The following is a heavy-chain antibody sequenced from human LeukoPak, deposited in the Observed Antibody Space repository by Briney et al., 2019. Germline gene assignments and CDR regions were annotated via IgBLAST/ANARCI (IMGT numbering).Heavy chain of an antibody. CDR2: INPNSGDT. J-gene: IGHJ5*02. V-gene: IGHV1-2*02. D-gene: IGHD3-10*01. Sequence: ASVKVSCKASGYTFTDYYINWVRQAPGQGLEWIGWINPNSGDTNYAQKFQDRVTMTRDTSISTAYIELNFLRSDDTAVFYCARGDYYGSPKVVAAWGQGTLVTVSS. CDR1: GYTFTDYY. CDR3: ARGDYYGSPKVVAA.